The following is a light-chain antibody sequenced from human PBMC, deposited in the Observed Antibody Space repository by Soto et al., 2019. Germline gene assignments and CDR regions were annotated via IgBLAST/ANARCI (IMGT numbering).Light chain of an antibody. CDR1: QCVSGW. V-gene: IGKV1-5*01. CDR3: QQYETFSGT. CDR2: DAS. J-gene: IGKJ1*01. Sequence: DIQMTHSPSTLSASVGDTITVTCRASQCVSGWLAWYQQNPGEAPKLLIYDASALPRGVPSRFSGSGSGTKFTLTIASLQPDDFATYYCQQYETFSGTFGPGTKVEI.